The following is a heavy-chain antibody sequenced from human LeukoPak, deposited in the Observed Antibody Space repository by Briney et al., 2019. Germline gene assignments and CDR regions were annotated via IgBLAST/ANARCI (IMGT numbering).Heavy chain of an antibody. CDR2: IYHSGST. V-gene: IGHV4-31*03. CDR3: ARGSSWYVDY. CDR1: GGSITSGGYS. D-gene: IGHD6-13*01. J-gene: IGHJ4*02. Sequence: SQTLSLTCTVSGGSITSGGYSWSWIRQHPGKGLEWIGYIYHSGSTYYNPSLRSRVTISVDTSKNQFSLKVNSVTAADTAVYYCARGSSWYVDYWGQGTLVTVSS.